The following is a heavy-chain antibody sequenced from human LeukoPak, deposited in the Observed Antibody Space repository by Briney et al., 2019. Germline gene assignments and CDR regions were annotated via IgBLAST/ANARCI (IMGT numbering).Heavy chain of an antibody. CDR2: IKQDGSEK. D-gene: IGHD4-11*01. Sequence: GGSLRVSCAASGFIFSNYWMSWVRQAPGKGLEWVANIKQDGSEKFYVDSVKGRFTISRDNAKNTLYLQMNSLRAEDTAAYYCARGLQGIDYWGQGTLVTVSS. V-gene: IGHV3-7*01. CDR3: ARGLQGIDY. J-gene: IGHJ4*02. CDR1: GFIFSNYW.